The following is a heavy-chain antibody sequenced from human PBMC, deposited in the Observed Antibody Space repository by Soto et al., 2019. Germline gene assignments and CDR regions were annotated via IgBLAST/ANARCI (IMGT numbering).Heavy chain of an antibody. V-gene: IGHV1-8*01. Sequence: QVQVVQSGAEVKKPGASVKVSCKASAYTFTSYDINWVRQATGQGLEWMGWMNPNSGNTGYAQKFQGRVTMTRNTSISTAYMELSSLRSEDTAVYYCARGIGYCSGGSCYLPYYYYMDVWGKGTTVTVSS. CDR3: ARGIGYCSGGSCYLPYYYYMDV. CDR2: MNPNSGNT. D-gene: IGHD2-15*01. CDR1: AYTFTSYD. J-gene: IGHJ6*03.